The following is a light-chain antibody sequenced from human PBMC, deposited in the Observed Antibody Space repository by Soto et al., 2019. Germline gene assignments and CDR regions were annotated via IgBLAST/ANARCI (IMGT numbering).Light chain of an antibody. V-gene: IGLV4-69*01. Sequence: QAVVTQSPSASGSLGASVKLTCTLSSGYSTNAIAWHQQQSEKGPRFLMKINYDGTHSKGDGFFDRFSGSSSGAERHLSISSLQSEDEADYYCQSLGTGIQVFGGGTKLTVL. J-gene: IGLJ3*02. CDR3: QSLGTGIQV. CDR1: SGYSTNA. CDR2: INYDGTH.